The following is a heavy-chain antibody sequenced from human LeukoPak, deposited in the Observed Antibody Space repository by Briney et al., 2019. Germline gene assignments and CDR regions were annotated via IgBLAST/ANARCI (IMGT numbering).Heavy chain of an antibody. CDR3: AKPSSGYDAYYFDY. CDR2: VSDSGGST. V-gene: IGHV3-23*01. CDR1: GFTFSSYA. J-gene: IGHJ4*02. Sequence: GGSLRLSCGASGFTFSSYAMSWVRQAPGKGLEWVSAVSDSGGSTYYADSVKGRFTISRDNSKNTLYLQMNSLRAEDTAVYYCAKPSSGYDAYYFDYWGQGTLVTVSS. D-gene: IGHD5-12*01.